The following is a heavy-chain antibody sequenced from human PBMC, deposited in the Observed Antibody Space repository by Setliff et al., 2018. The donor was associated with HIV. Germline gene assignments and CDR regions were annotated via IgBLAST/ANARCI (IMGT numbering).Heavy chain of an antibody. CDR1: GGTFSSYA. CDR3: ARATIHYVWGSYRHRYMDV. J-gene: IGHJ6*03. V-gene: IGHV1-18*01. CDR2: IGSYSGYT. Sequence: GASVKVSCKASGGTFSSYAISWVRQAPGQGLEWMGWIGSYSGYTIYAQKFQDRLTMTTDTSTSTAYMELRSLRSDDTAVYYCARATIHYVWGSYRHRYMDVWGKGTTVTVS. D-gene: IGHD3-16*02.